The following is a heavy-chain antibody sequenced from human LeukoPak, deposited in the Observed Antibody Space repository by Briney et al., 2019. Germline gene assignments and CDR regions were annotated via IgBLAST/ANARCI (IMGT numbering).Heavy chain of an antibody. D-gene: IGHD1-14*01. J-gene: IGHJ4*02. Sequence: GGSLRLSCAASGFTFSSYAMHWVRQAPGKGLEWEAVISYDGSNKYYADSVKGRFTISRDNSKNTLYLQMNSLRAEDTAVYYCARLPGDYWGQGTLVTVSS. CDR1: GFTFSSYA. V-gene: IGHV3-30*04. CDR3: ARLPGDY. CDR2: ISYDGSNK.